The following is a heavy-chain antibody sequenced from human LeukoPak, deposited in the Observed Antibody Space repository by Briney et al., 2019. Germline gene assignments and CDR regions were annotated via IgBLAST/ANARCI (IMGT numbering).Heavy chain of an antibody. CDR3: AKGSTGGKVDWFDL. CDR2: STALGGT. J-gene: IGHJ5*02. D-gene: IGHD2-15*01. Sequence: PGGSLRLFCAACGFPFRAYSMMGVRQAPGEGVQWVSSSTALGGTCYSASVRGRFTASRDDSENTLYLHMSGLRTEDTAIYFCAKGSTGGKVDWFDLWGQGTLVTVSS. V-gene: IGHV3-23*05. CDR1: GFPFRAYS.